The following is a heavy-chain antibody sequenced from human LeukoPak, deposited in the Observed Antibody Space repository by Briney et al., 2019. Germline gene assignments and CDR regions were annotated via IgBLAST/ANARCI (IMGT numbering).Heavy chain of an antibody. D-gene: IGHD2/OR15-2a*01. V-gene: IGHV3-23*01. CDR1: GVSISSYY. CDR2: ISGSGGST. J-gene: IGHJ4*02. Sequence: QTSETLSLTCTVSGVSISSYYWSWVRQAPGKGLEWVSAISGSGGSTYYADSVKGRFTISRDNSKNTLYLQMNSLRAEDTAVYYCAKPGPFWYFPLGFDYWGQGTLVTVSS. CDR3: AKPGPFWYFPLGFDY.